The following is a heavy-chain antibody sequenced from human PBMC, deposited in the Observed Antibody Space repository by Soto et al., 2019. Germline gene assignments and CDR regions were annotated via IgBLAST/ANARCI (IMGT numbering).Heavy chain of an antibody. CDR1: GFTFSSYE. J-gene: IGHJ5*02. CDR2: ISYDGSNK. Sequence: GGSLRLSCAASGFTFSSYEMNWVRQAPGKGLEWVAVISYDGSNKYYADSVKGRFTISRDNSKNTLYLQMNSLRAEDTAVYYCARGRSSSAPPNWFDPWGQGTLVTVSS. V-gene: IGHV3-30-3*01. CDR3: ARGRSSSAPPNWFDP. D-gene: IGHD6-6*01.